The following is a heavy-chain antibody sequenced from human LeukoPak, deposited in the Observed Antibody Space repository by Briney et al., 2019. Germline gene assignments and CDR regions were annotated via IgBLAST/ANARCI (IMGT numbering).Heavy chain of an antibody. D-gene: IGHD3-9*01. CDR2: MRYDGSNT. V-gene: IGHV3-30*04. Sequence: PGRSLRLSCAASGFSFSNFAMHWVRQAPGKGLEWLAFMRYDGSNTHYADSVKGRFTISRDNSKNTLFLQMNSLRSEDTALYYCANGPHYNILTGFYKVRSHLDYWGQGTLVTVSS. CDR1: GFSFSNFA. CDR3: ANGPHYNILTGFYKVRSHLDY. J-gene: IGHJ4*02.